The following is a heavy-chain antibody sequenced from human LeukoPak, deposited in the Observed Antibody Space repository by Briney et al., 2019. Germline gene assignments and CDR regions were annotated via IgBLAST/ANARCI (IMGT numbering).Heavy chain of an antibody. CDR2: IYYSGST. CDR1: GGSISSYY. CDR3: ARAWWFGSRWFDP. Sequence: SETLSLTCTVSGGSISSYYWSWIRQPPGKGLEWIGYIYYSGSTNYNPSLKSRVTISVDTSKNQFSLKLSSVTAADTAVYYCARAWWFGSRWFDPWGQGTLVTVSS. D-gene: IGHD3-10*01. V-gene: IGHV4-59*12. J-gene: IGHJ5*02.